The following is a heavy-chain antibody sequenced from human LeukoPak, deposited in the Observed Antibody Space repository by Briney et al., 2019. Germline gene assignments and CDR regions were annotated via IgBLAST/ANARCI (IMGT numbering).Heavy chain of an antibody. CDR2: INPSGGST. J-gene: IGHJ4*02. CDR1: GYTFTSYY. D-gene: IGHD3-22*01. CDR3: ARDLATMIVVASYLGY. Sequence: ASVKVSCKASGYTFTSYYMHWVRQAPGQGLEWMGIINPSGGSTSYAQKFQGRVTMTRDTSTSTVYMELSSLRSEDTAVYYCARDLATMIVVASYLGYWGQGTLVTVSS. V-gene: IGHV1-46*01.